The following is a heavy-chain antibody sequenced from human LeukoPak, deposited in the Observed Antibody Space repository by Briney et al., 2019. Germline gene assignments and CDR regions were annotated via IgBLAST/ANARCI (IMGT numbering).Heavy chain of an antibody. Sequence: GGSLRLSCAASGLPFTNAWMSWVRQAPGKGLDWVAHISSGSSTILYADSVKGRFTISRDNAKNSLYLQMNSLRYEDTSVYYCARGGGAGSWYTDYWGQGTLVTVSS. D-gene: IGHD6-13*01. CDR1: GLPFTNAW. CDR3: ARGGGAGSWYTDY. CDR2: ISSGSSTI. J-gene: IGHJ4*02. V-gene: IGHV3-48*02.